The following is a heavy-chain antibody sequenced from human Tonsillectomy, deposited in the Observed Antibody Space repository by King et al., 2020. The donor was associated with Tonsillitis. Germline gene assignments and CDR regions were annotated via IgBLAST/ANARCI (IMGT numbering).Heavy chain of an antibody. CDR1: GFTLSNYL. D-gene: IGHD3-16*01. CDR3: AVGADF. Sequence: VQLVESGGGLVQPGGSLRLSCAASGFTLSNYLMHWVRQAPGKGLLWVSRINSDGSSTTYADSVKGRFTISRDNAKTTVYLQMNSLRAEDTAVYYCAVGADFWGQGTMVTVSS. CDR2: INSDGSST. V-gene: IGHV3-74*01. J-gene: IGHJ3*01.